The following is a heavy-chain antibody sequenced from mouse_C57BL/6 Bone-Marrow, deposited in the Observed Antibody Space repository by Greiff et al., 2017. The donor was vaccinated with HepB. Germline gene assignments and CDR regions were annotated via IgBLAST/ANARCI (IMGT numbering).Heavy chain of an antibody. CDR2: IDPETGGT. CDR1: GYKFTDYE. CDR3: TRCDYSNYEGAFDY. D-gene: IGHD2-5*01. V-gene: IGHV1-15*01. J-gene: IGHJ2*01. Sequence: VQLQQSGAELVRPGASVKLSCKASGYKFTDYEMHWVKQTPVHGLEWIGAIDPETGGTAYNQKFKGKAILTADKSSSTAYMELRSLTSEDSDVYYVTRCDYSNYEGAFDYWGQGTTLTVSS.